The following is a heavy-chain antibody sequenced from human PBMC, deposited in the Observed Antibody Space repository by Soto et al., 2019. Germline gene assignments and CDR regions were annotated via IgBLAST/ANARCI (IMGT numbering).Heavy chain of an antibody. CDR1: GFFFDNYA. D-gene: IGHD2-2*01. Sequence: EKQLVESGGGLAQPGRSLRLSCVTSGFFFDNYAMHWVRQAPGKGPEWVSGLSGNSDIVAYADSVKGRFTISRDNAKKSLFLQMNNLRPEDTALYYCVISTGKCYADFDYWGQGTQVTVSS. V-gene: IGHV3-9*01. J-gene: IGHJ4*02. CDR2: LSGNSDIV. CDR3: VISTGKCYADFDY.